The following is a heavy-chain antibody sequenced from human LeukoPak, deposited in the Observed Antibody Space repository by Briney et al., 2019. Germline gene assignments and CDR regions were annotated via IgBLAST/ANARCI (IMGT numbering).Heavy chain of an antibody. V-gene: IGHV3-66*01. D-gene: IGHD1-20*01. CDR3: ASTGITGTSDY. CDR2: IYSAGDT. Sequence: GGSLRLSCAAPGFTVSSNYMSWVRQAPGKGLEWVSAIYSAGDTYYADSVKGRFTISRDNSKNTLYLQMNSLRAEDTALYYCASTGITGTSDYWGQGTLVTVSS. CDR1: GFTVSSNY. J-gene: IGHJ4*02.